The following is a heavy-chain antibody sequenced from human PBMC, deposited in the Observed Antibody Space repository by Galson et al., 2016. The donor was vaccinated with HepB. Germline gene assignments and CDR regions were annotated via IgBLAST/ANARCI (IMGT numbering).Heavy chain of an antibody. CDR2: IYWDDDT. V-gene: IGHV2-5*02. D-gene: IGHD3-9*01. CDR1: GFSLISGMG. J-gene: IGHJ1*01. Sequence: PALVKPTQTLTLTCTFSGFSLISGMGVGWIRQPPGKAMEWPALIYWDDDTRYSSSLKTRPTITKDTSKNQVFLTLTNANPVDTATDYFGQDHFDSWDAWGQGTMVAVSS. CDR3: GQDHFDSWDA.